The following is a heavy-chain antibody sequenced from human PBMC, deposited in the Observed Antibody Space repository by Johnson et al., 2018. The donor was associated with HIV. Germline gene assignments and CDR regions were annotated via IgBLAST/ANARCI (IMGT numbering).Heavy chain of an antibody. D-gene: IGHD1-1*01. CDR2: ISFDGSNK. CDR1: GFTFSSYA. Sequence: QVQLVESGGGVVQPGRSLRLSCAASGFTFSSYAMHWVRQAPGKGLEWMAVISFDGSNKYYADSVKGRFTISRDNSKNTLYLQMNSLSAEDTAVYYCARSGPNWAFDFWVQGTMVTVSS. CDR3: ARSGPNWAFDF. J-gene: IGHJ3*01. V-gene: IGHV3-30-3*01.